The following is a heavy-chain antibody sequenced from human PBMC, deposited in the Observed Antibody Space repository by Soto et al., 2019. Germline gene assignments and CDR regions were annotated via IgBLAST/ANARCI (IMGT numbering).Heavy chain of an antibody. D-gene: IGHD2-2*02. CDR2: IGVYNGKT. J-gene: IGHJ6*02. V-gene: IGHV1-18*04. CDR3: SRARYCTSPSCYNHYYYGMDI. Sequence: QEQLVQSGGEVKKPGASVRVSGKASGYTFTKYGITWVRQAPGQGLEWMGWIGVYNGKTNSARKLQGRVIMTADTSASSAYMELRSIRSDDTAVYYCSRARYCTSPSCYNHYYYGMDIWGQGTTVSVSS. CDR1: GYTFTKYG.